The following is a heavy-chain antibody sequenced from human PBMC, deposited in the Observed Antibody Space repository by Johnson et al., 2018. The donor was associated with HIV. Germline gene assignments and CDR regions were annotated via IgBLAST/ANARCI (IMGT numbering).Heavy chain of an antibody. Sequence: VQLVESGGGLVQPGGSLRLSCGASGFSVSDSYMNWVRQAPGQGLEWDSVLYSGGNTYYADSVRGRFTISRDTSKNTLYLQMSSLKVEDTALYYCARAWESQQLRLCDALDVWGRGTMVIVSS. V-gene: IGHV3-66*01. J-gene: IGHJ3*01. CDR1: GFSVSDSY. CDR3: ARAWESQQLRLCDALDV. CDR2: LYSGGNT. D-gene: IGHD6-13*01.